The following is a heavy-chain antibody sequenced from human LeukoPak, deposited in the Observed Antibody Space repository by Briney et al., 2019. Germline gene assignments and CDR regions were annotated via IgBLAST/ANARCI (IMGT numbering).Heavy chain of an antibody. CDR2: ISAYNGNT. CDR3: ARDGYSSGWFDY. CDR1: GYTFTSYA. Sequence: GASVKVSCKASGYTFTSYAISWVRQAPGQGLEWMGWISAYNGNTNYAQKLQGRVTMTTDTSTRTAYVELRSLRSDDTAVDYCARDGYSSGWFDYWGQGTLVTVSS. D-gene: IGHD6-19*01. V-gene: IGHV1-18*01. J-gene: IGHJ4*02.